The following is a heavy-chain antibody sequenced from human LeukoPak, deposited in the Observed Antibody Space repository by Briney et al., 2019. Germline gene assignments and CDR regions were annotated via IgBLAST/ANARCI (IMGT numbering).Heavy chain of an antibody. V-gene: IGHV4-4*07. J-gene: IGHJ6*02. CDR2: IYTSGST. Sequence: PSETLSLTCTVSGGSISTYYWSWIRQPAGKGLEWIGRIYTSGSTNYNPSLKSRVTMSVGTSKNQFSLKLSSLTAADTAVYYCARESGLWPKYNYGMDVWGQGTTVTGSS. D-gene: IGHD2-8*02. CDR3: ARESGLWPKYNYGMDV. CDR1: GGSISTYY.